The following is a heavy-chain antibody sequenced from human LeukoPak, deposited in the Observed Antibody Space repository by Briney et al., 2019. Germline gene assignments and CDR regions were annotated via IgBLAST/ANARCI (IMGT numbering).Heavy chain of an antibody. CDR3: ARHDGSSFIYYIDH. D-gene: IGHD1-26*01. CDR1: GFSVTRCA. J-gene: IGHJ4*02. CDR2: ISNSGYNT. V-gene: IGHV3-23*01. Sequence: GGSLRLSCAASGFSVTRCAMSWVRHAPGKGLEWVSSISNSGYNTWYADSVKGRFTISRDNSQNTLYLQMSGLRAEDTALYYCARHDGSSFIYYIDHWGQGALVTVSS.